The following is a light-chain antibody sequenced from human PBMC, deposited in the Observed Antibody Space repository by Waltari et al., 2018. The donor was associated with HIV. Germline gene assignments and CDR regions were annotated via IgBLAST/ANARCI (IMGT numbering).Light chain of an antibody. J-gene: IGKJ1*01. CDR2: GAS. Sequence: DIHMTQSPSSLSASIGDTITISCRAGQGISNYLAWFQMKPGKAPKSLIYGASRLHNGVPSWFSGSGSGTDFTLTINSLQPEDFATYHCQQYKTYPRTFGHGTKVE. CDR3: QQYKTYPRT. V-gene: IGKV1-16*01. CDR1: QGISNY.